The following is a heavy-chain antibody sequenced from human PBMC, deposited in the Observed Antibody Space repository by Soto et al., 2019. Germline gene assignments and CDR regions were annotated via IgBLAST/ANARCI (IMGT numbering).Heavy chain of an antibody. J-gene: IGHJ3*02. D-gene: IGHD1-1*01. V-gene: IGHV4-34*01. CDR1: GGSFSGYY. CDR2: INHSGST. Sequence: SETLSLTCAVYGGSFSGYYWSWILQPPGKGLEWIGEINHSGSTNYNPSLKSRVTISVDTSKKQFSLKLSSVNAADTAVYSCATWHLQEHAYDIWGQGTMVTVSS. CDR3: ATWHLQEHAYDI.